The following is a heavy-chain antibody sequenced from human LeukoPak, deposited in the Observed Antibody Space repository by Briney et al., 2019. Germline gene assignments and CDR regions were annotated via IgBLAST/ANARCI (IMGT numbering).Heavy chain of an antibody. CDR2: IIPIFGTA. CDR1: GGTFSSYA. V-gene: IGHV1-69*13. D-gene: IGHD4-17*01. J-gene: IGHJ4*02. CDR3: ARDRGGDYVLDY. Sequence: SVKVSCKASGGTFSSYATSWVRQAPGQGLEWMGGIIPIFGTANYAQKFQGRVTITADESTSSAYMELSSLRSEDTAVYYCARDRGGDYVLDYWGQGTLLTVSS.